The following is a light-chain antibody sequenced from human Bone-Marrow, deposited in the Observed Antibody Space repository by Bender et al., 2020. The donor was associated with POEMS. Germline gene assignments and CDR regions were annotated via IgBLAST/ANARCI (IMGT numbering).Light chain of an antibody. CDR1: NSDVGSYNF. CDR2: DVA. Sequence: QSALTQPASVSGSPGQSITISCTGSNSDVGSYNFVSWYQQHPGKAPKVMIYDVANRPSGVSSRFSGSKSGNTASLTISGLQPEDEADYFCSSYSSSTTLVVFGGGTKLTVL. V-gene: IGLV2-14*03. CDR3: SSYSSSTTLVV. J-gene: IGLJ2*01.